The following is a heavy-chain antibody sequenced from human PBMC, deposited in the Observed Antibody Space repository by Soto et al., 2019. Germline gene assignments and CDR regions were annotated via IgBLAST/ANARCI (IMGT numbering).Heavy chain of an antibody. V-gene: IGHV5-10-1*01. CDR3: ARQTRIAVAGTYYFDY. Sequence: GESVKISCKGSGYSFTIYCISWVLQMPGKGLEWMGRIDPSDSYTNYSPSFQGHVTISADKSISTAYLQWSSLKASDTAMYYCARQTRIAVAGTYYFDYWGQGTLVTVSS. D-gene: IGHD6-19*01. CDR2: IDPSDSYT. CDR1: GYSFTIYC. J-gene: IGHJ4*02.